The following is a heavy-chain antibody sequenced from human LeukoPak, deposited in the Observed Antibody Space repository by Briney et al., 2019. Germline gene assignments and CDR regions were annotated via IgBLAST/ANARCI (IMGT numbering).Heavy chain of an antibody. J-gene: IGHJ4*02. V-gene: IGHV3-33*06. CDR3: AKDPHGSYGPRYFFDY. CDR1: GFTFSTYA. CDR2: IWYDGSNK. D-gene: IGHD5-18*01. Sequence: PGGSLRLSCAASGFTFSTYAMHWVRHAPGKGLGWVAVIWYDGSNKYYADSVKGRFDITRDNSKNTLNLHMNSLRAEDTAVYYCAKDPHGSYGPRYFFDYWGQGTLVTVSS.